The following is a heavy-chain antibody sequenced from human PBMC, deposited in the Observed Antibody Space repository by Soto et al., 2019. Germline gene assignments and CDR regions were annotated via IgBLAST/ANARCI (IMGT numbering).Heavy chain of an antibody. J-gene: IGHJ4*02. CDR2: ISYDGSNK. D-gene: IGHD5-18*01. CDR3: ARDFSADVGGYSYAYTGNLDFDY. CDR1: GFTFSSYA. Sequence: QVQLVESGGGVVQPGRSLRLSCAASGFTFSSYAMHWVRQAPGKGLEWVAVISYDGSNKYYADSVKGRFTISRDNSKNTLYLQMNSLRAEDTAVYYCARDFSADVGGYSYAYTGNLDFDYWGQGTLVTVSS. V-gene: IGHV3-30-3*01.